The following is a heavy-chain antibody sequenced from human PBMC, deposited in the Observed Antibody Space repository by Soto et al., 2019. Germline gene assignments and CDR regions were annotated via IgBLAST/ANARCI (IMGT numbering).Heavy chain of an antibody. V-gene: IGHV1-18*01. D-gene: IGHD6-13*01. J-gene: IGHJ4*02. CDR2: ISAYNGNT. CDR1: GYTFTSYG. Sequence: QVQLVQSGAEVKKPGASVKVSCKASGYTFTSYGISWVRQAPGQGLEWMGWISAYNGNTNYAQKLQGRVTMTTDTSTSTDYMELRSLRSDDTAVYYCARDQGIAAPEGIFDYWGQGTLVTVSS. CDR3: ARDQGIAAPEGIFDY.